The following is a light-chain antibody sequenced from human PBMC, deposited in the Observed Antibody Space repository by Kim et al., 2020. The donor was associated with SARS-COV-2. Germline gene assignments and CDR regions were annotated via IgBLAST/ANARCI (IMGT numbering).Light chain of an antibody. J-gene: IGKJ5*01. CDR2: DAS. Sequence: EIVLTQSPATLSLTPGERATLSCRASQSVSSYLAWYQHKPGQAPRLLIYDASNRATGIPARFSVSGSETDFTLTISSLEPEDFAIYYCRHRSTWPITFGQGNRLEI. V-gene: IGKV3-11*01. CDR1: QSVSSY. CDR3: RHRSTWPIT.